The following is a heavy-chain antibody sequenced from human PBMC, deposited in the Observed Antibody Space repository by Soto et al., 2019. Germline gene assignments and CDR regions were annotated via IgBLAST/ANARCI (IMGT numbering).Heavy chain of an antibody. CDR3: ARDPGFTMVRGVHNWFDP. CDR1: GFTFSSYA. J-gene: IGHJ5*02. V-gene: IGHV3-30-3*01. CDR2: ISYDGSNK. D-gene: IGHD3-10*01. Sequence: GESLKISCAASGFTFSSYAMHWVRQAPGKGLEWVAVISYDGSNKYYADSVKGRFTISRDNSKNTLYLQMNSLRAEDTAVYYCARDPGFTMVRGVHNWFDPWGQGTLVTVSS.